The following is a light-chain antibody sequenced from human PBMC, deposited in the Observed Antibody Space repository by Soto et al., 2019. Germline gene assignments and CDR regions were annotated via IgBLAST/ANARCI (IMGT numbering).Light chain of an antibody. CDR2: AES. CDR1: QSISSY. J-gene: IGKJ1*01. Sequence: EIQMTQSPSSLAALAGGTGPITFRASQSISSYLNWYQQKPGTDPNILIYAESSLQSGVPSRFSGSGSGTDFTLTISSLQPEDFATYYCKQYNSYPKVGQGTLVDI. CDR3: KQYNSYPK. V-gene: IGKV1-39*01.